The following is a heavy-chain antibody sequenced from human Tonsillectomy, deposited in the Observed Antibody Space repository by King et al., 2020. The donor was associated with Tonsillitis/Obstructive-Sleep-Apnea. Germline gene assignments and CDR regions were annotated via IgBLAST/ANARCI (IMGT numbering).Heavy chain of an antibody. J-gene: IGHJ5*02. Sequence: VQLVESGGGVVQPGRSLRLSCAASGFTFSSYGMHWVRQAPGKGLEWVAVIWYDGSNKYYADSVKGRFTISRDNSKNTLYLQMNSLRAEDTAVYYCVKDVRPITMVRGEGPWGQGTLVTVSS. V-gene: IGHV3-33*06. CDR1: GFTFSSYG. D-gene: IGHD3-10*01. CDR2: IWYDGSNK. CDR3: VKDVRPITMVRGEGP.